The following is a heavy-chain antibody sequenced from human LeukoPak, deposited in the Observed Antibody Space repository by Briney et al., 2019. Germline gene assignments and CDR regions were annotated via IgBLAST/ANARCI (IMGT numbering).Heavy chain of an antibody. V-gene: IGHV1-69*06. CDR3: ARDALADYDFWSGSWFDP. D-gene: IGHD3-3*01. CDR1: GYTFTSNY. J-gene: IGHJ5*02. Sequence: SVKVSCKAFGYTFTSNYMHWVRQAPGQGLEWMGGIIPIVGTANYAQKFQGRVTITADKSTSTAYMELSSLRSEDTAVYYCARDALADYDFWSGSWFDPWGQGTLVTVSS. CDR2: IIPIVGTA.